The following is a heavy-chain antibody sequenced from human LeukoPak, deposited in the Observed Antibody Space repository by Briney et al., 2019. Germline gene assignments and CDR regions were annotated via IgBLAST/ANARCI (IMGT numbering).Heavy chain of an antibody. V-gene: IGHV4-59*08. D-gene: IGHD4-23*01. CDR3: ARLTPYPGVWASDY. Sequence: SETLSLACTVSGDSMSTHYWSWIRQPPGKGLEWIGYIFYSGSINYNPSLKSRVTMSVDTPKNQFSLKLSSVTAADTAVYYCARLTPYPGVWASDYWGQGTLVTVSS. CDR1: GDSMSTHY. CDR2: IFYSGSI. J-gene: IGHJ4*02.